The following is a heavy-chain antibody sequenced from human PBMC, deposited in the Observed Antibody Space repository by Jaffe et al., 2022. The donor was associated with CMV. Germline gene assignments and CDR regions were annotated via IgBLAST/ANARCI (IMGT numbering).Heavy chain of an antibody. V-gene: IGHV3-23*01. Sequence: EVQLLESGGGLVQPGGSLRLSCAASGFTFSSYAMSWVRQAPGKGLEWVSAISGSGGSTYYADSVKGRFTISRDNSKNTLYLQMNSLRAEDTAVYYCAKGGGSGSYYNVMVDYFDYWGQGTLVTVSS. J-gene: IGHJ4*02. D-gene: IGHD3-10*01. CDR2: ISGSGGST. CDR1: GFTFSSYA. CDR3: AKGGGSGSYYNVMVDYFDY.